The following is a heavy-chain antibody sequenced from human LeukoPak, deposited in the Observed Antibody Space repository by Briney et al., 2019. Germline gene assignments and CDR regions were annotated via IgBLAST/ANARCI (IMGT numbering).Heavy chain of an antibody. CDR3: AKVKGVGATPYYFDY. J-gene: IGHJ4*02. D-gene: IGHD1-26*01. CDR1: GFTFSNAW. V-gene: IGHV3-15*01. CDR2: IKSKTDGGTT. Sequence: GGSLRLSCAASGFTFSNAWMSWVRQAPGKGLEWVGRIKSKTDGGTTDYAAPVKGRFTISRDNSKNTLYLQMNSLRAEDTAVYYCAKVKGVGATPYYFDYWGQGTLVTVSS.